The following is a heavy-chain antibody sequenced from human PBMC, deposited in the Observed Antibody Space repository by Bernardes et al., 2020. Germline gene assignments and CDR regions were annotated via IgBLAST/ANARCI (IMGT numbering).Heavy chain of an antibody. CDR1: GYTFTSYG. CDR3: ARVDVVVPAATNYYGMDG. V-gene: IGHV1-18*01. J-gene: IGHJ6*02. CDR2: ISAYNGNT. Sequence: ASVKVSCKASGYTFTSYGISWVRQAPGQGLEWMGWISAYNGNTNYAQKLQGRVTMTTDTSTSTAYMELRSLRSDDTAVYYCARVDVVVPAATNYYGMDGWGQGTTGTVSS. D-gene: IGHD2-2*01.